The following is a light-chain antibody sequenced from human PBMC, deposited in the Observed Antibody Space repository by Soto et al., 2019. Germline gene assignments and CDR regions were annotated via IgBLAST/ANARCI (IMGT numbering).Light chain of an antibody. CDR1: SGHSSYA. V-gene: IGLV4-69*01. CDR3: QTWGTDIHVV. CDR2: VNSDGSH. J-gene: IGLJ2*01. Sequence: QLVLTQSPSASASLGASVKLTCTLSSGHSSYAIAWHQQQPEKGPRYLMKVNSDGSHSKGDGIPDRLSGSSSGAERYLTISSLQSEYEADYYCQTWGTDIHVVFGGGTKVTVL.